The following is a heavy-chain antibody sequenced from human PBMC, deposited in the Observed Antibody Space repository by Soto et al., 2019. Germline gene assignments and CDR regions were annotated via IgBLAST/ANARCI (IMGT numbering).Heavy chain of an antibody. D-gene: IGHD2-2*01. CDR3: APAEAPVFDYCGEV. J-gene: IGHJ6*03. V-gene: IGHV1-3*01. CDR1: GYTFTSYA. CDR2: ISADNGNT. Sequence: ASVQVSCKASGYTFTSYAMHWVRQAPGQRLEWMGWISADNGNTNYSQKFQGRVTTTTDTSSSTAYMELSSLRSEDTAVYYCAPAEAPVFDYCGEVWGKGTSVTVSS.